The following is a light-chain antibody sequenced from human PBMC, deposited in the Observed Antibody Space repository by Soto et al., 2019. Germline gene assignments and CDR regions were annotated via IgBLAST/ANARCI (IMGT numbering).Light chain of an antibody. J-gene: IGLJ2*01. V-gene: IGLV2-8*01. Sequence: QSALSQPPSASGSPGQSVTISCTGSSSDVGGYNFVSWYQHLPGKALKLMIYEVIQRPSGVPDRFSGSKSGNTASLTVSGLQAEDEADYYCSSYAGSDNFVLFGGGTKLTVL. CDR2: EVI. CDR3: SSYAGSDNFVL. CDR1: SSDVGGYNF.